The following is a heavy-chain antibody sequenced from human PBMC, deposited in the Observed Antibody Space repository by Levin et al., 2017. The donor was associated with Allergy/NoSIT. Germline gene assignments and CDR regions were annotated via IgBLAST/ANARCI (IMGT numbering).Heavy chain of an antibody. CDR2: ISYDGSNK. V-gene: IGHV3-30*04. Sequence: GESLKISCAASGFTFSSYAMHWVRQAPGKGLEWVAVISYDGSNKYYADSVKGRFTISRDNSKNTLYLQMNSLRAEDTAVYYCARELSGYDSVYYGMDVWGQGTTVTVSS. CDR3: ARELSGYDSVYYGMDV. J-gene: IGHJ6*02. CDR1: GFTFSSYA. D-gene: IGHD5-12*01.